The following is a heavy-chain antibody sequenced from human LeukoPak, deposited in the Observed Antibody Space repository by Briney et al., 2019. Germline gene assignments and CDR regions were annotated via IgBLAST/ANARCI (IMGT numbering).Heavy chain of an antibody. D-gene: IGHD1-26*01. V-gene: IGHV4-34*01. J-gene: IGHJ3*02. CDR1: GGSFSGYY. CDR3: ARRPHSELQRFSSSRVAFDI. CDR2: INHSGST. Sequence: PSGTLSLTCAVYGGSFSGYYWSWIRKPPGKGLEWIGEINHSGSTNYNPSLKSRVTISVDTSKNQFSLKLSSVTAADTAVYYCARRPHSELQRFSSSRVAFDIWGQGTMVTVSS.